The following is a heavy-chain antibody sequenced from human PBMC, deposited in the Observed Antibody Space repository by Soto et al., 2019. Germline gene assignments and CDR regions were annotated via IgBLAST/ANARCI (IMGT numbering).Heavy chain of an antibody. D-gene: IGHD4-17*01. Sequence: QVQLVQSGAEVKKPGASVKVSCKASGYTFTSYAMHWVRQAPGQRLEWMGWINAGNGNTKYSQKFQGRVTITRDTSASTAYMELSSLRSEDTAVYYCARPDDYGDSLGAFDIWGQGTMVTVSS. CDR1: GYTFTSYA. J-gene: IGHJ3*02. V-gene: IGHV1-3*01. CDR3: ARPDDYGDSLGAFDI. CDR2: INAGNGNT.